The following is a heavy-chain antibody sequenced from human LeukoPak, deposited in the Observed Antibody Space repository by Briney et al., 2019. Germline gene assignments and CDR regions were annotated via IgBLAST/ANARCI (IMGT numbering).Heavy chain of an antibody. CDR3: AKESKRGYCSSTSCPLGY. CDR1: GFTFDDYA. D-gene: IGHD2-2*01. Sequence: GGSLRLSCAASGFTFDDYAMHWVRQAPGKGLEWVAFIRYDGSNKYYADSVKGRFTISRDNSKNTLYLQMNSLRAEDTAVYYCAKESKRGYCSSTSCPLGYWDQGTLVTVSS. V-gene: IGHV3-30*02. J-gene: IGHJ4*02. CDR2: IRYDGSNK.